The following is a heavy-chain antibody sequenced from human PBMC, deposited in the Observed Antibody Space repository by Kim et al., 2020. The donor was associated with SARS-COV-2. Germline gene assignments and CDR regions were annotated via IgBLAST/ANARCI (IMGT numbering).Heavy chain of an antibody. CDR2: IWYDGSNK. CDR1: GFTFSSYG. V-gene: IGHV3-33*06. CDR3: AKGGLSEDAVAGTGAYVDY. D-gene: IGHD6-19*01. Sequence: GGSLRLSCAASGFTFSSYGMHWVRQAPGKGLEWVAVIWYDGSNKYHADSVKGRFTISRDNSKNTLYLQMNRLRVEDTAVYYCAKGGLSEDAVAGTGAYVDYWGQGTLVTVSS. J-gene: IGHJ4*02.